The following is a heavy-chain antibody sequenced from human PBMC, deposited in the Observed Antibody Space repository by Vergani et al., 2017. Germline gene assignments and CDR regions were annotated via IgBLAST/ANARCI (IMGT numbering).Heavy chain of an antibody. D-gene: IGHD1-26*01. CDR2: IYYSGST. V-gene: IGHV4-59*01. CDR3: ARGALSGSYGPGMDV. J-gene: IGHJ6*02. CDR1: GGSISSYY. Sequence: VQLQESGPGLVKPSETLSLTCTVSGGSISSYYWSWILQPPGQGLEWFGYIYYSGSTNYKPSLKSRVTISVDTSKNQFSLKLSSVTAANTAVYYCARGALSGSYGPGMDVWGQGTTVTVSS.